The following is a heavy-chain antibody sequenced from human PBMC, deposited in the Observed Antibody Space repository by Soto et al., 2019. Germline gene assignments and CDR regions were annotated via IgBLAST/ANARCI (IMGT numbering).Heavy chain of an antibody. D-gene: IGHD4-17*01. CDR3: ARDDDYGDNGLNY. CDR1: GFTFGRHG. V-gene: IGHV3-33*01. Sequence: QVQLVESGGGVVQPGGSLRLSCAASGFTFGRHGMHWVRQAPGKGLEWVAVIGSDGRRASYADSVKGRFTISRDNGQNTLYLQMSSLRAEETAAYYCARDDDYGDNGLNYWGQGPLVTVSS. CDR2: IGSDGRRA. J-gene: IGHJ4*02.